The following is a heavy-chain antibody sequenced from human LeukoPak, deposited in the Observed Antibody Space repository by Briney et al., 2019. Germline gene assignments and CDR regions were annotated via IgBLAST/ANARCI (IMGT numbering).Heavy chain of an antibody. CDR3: ARALNYAPMITFGGVPGDAFDI. V-gene: IGHV1-69*01. J-gene: IGHJ3*02. D-gene: IGHD3-16*01. CDR1: GGTFSSYA. Sequence: SVKVSCKASGGTFSSYAISWVRQAPGQGLEWMGGIIPIFGTANYAQKFQGRVTITADESTSTAYMELSSLRSDDTAVYYCARALNYAPMITFGGVPGDAFDIWGQGTMVTVSS. CDR2: IIPIFGTA.